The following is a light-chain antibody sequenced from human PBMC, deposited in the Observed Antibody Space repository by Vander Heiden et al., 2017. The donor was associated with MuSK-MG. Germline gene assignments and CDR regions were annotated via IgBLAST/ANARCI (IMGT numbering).Light chain of an antibody. J-gene: IGKJ2*02. V-gene: IGKV1-39*01. CDR1: QSISTH. Sequence: DIQMTESPSSLSASVGDRVTITCRASQSISTHLTWYQQKPGKAPKLLSYAASSLQSGVPSRFSGSGSGTDFTLTISSLQPEDFATYYCQQSYSTPGTFGQGTKLEIK. CDR2: AAS. CDR3: QQSYSTPGT.